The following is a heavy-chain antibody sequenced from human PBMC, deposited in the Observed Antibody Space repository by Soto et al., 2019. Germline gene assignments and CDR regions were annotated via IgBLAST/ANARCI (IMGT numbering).Heavy chain of an antibody. D-gene: IGHD3-22*01. J-gene: IGHJ4*02. CDR2: IYYSGST. CDR1: GGSINSGAHY. Sequence: SETLSLTCTVSGGSINSGAHYWSWIRQPPGKGLEWIGYIYYSGSTYYNPSLKSRVTISVDTSKNQFSLKLSSVTAADTAVYYCAREMNYYDTSGDSYFDYWGQGTLVTVSS. CDR3: AREMNYYDTSGDSYFDY. V-gene: IGHV4-30-4*01.